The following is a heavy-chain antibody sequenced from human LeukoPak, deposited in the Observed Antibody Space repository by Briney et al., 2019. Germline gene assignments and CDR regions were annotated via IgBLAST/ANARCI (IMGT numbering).Heavy chain of an antibody. Sequence: GGSLRLSCAASGFTFSSYAMHWVRQAPGKGLEYVSAISSNGGSTYYANSVKGRFTISRDNSKNTLYLQMGSLRAEDMAVYYCAAAAGSFYWGQGTLVTVSS. D-gene: IGHD6-13*01. CDR2: ISSNGGST. CDR1: GFTFSSYA. V-gene: IGHV3-64*01. J-gene: IGHJ4*02. CDR3: AAAAGSFY.